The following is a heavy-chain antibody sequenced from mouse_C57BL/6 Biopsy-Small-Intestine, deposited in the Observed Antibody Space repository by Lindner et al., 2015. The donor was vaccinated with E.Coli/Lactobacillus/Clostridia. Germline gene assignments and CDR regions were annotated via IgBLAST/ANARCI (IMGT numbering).Heavy chain of an antibody. CDR2: IVIVNGDT. J-gene: IGHJ2*01. D-gene: IGHD4-1*01. V-gene: IGHV1S18*01. CDR1: GFTFTTSA. Sequence: SVKVSCKASGFTFTTSAVHWVRQARGQRLEWIGWIVIVNGDTNYAQKFQERVTITRDMSTSTAYMEVTSLRSEDTAVYYCAAELGIPRYYFDFFGQGTLVTVSS. CDR3: AAELGIPRYYFDF.